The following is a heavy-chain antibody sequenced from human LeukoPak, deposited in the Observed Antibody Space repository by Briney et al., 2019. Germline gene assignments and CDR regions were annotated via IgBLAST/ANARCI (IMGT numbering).Heavy chain of an antibody. CDR2: INPSGGST. D-gene: IGHD1-26*01. CDR1: GYTFTNYY. CDR3: ARVESWEHSGSAQDAFDI. V-gene: IGHV1-46*01. J-gene: IGHJ3*02. Sequence: ASVKVSCKASGYTFTNYYIHWVRQAPGQGLEWMGVINPSGGSTSYAQMFQGRVTMTRDRSTNTLYMELSSLRSEDTAVYYCARVESWEHSGSAQDAFDIWGQGTMVTVSS.